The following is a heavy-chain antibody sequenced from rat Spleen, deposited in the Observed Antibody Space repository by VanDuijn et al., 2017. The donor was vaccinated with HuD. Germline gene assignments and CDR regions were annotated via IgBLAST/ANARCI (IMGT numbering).Heavy chain of an antibody. V-gene: IGHV4-2*01. CDR3: VREERGVDY. Sequence: EVKLVESGGGLVQPGRSLRLSCAASGFNFNDYWMGWVRQAPGTGLDWIGEINKDSKTIKYTPSLKDKLTIPRDNAQNTMYLQMNKLGSEDTAIYYCVREERGVDYWGQGVMVTVSS. CDR2: INKDSKTI. CDR1: GFNFNDYW. J-gene: IGHJ2*01.